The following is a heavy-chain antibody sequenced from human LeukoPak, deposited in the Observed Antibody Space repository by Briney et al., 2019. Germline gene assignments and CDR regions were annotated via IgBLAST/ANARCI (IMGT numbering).Heavy chain of an antibody. CDR2: IWYDGSNK. V-gene: IGHV3-33*01. Sequence: GGSLRLSCAASGFTFSSYGMHWVRQAPGKGLEWVAVIWYDGSNKYYADSVKGRFTISRDNSKNTLYLQMNSLRAEDTAVYYCARDPARVGYNEPLFDYWGQGTLVTVSS. CDR1: GFTFSSYG. D-gene: IGHD5-24*01. CDR3: ARDPARVGYNEPLFDY. J-gene: IGHJ4*02.